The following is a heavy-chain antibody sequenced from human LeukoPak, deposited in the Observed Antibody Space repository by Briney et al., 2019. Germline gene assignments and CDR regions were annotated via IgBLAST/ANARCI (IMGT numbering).Heavy chain of an antibody. Sequence: PGGSLRLSCAASGFTFSNYDMSWVRQAPGKGLEWVSAIFGNGRTTYSADSVKGRFAISRDNSKNTLYLQMNSLRAEDTAVYYCARGRYDWNDVGYFDYWGQGTLVSVSS. V-gene: IGHV3-23*01. J-gene: IGHJ4*02. CDR1: GFTFSNYD. CDR3: ARGRYDWNDVGYFDY. CDR2: IFGNGRTT. D-gene: IGHD1-1*01.